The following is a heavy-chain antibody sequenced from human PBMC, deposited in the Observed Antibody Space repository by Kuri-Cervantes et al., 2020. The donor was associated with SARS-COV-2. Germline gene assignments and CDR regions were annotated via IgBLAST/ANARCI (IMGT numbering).Heavy chain of an antibody. Sequence: GESLKISCEVSGFLFSASAIPWVRQASGKGLEWVGRVRGKANNYATAYAASVKGRFTISRDDSKNMAYLQMNSLRAEDTAVYYCAKGECSSTSCYLGLAGYYYYMDVWGKGTTVTVSS. CDR3: AKGECSSTSCYLGLAGYYYYMDV. CDR1: GFLFSASA. CDR2: VRGKANNYAT. J-gene: IGHJ6*03. V-gene: IGHV3-73*01. D-gene: IGHD2-2*01.